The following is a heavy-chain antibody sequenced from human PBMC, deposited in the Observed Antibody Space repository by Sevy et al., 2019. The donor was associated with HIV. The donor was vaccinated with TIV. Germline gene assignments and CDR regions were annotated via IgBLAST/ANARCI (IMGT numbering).Heavy chain of an antibody. V-gene: IGHV4-59*01. CDR2: IYFTGNT. J-gene: IGHJ4*02. CDR1: GGSISSYF. CDR3: AGDSTTRPRVLDY. D-gene: IGHD1-1*01. Sequence: SETLSLTCSVSGGSISSYFWTWVRQSPGKGLEWIGNIYFTGNTDDSPSLKSRVTLSLDTSKSQCSLTLKSVTAADTAIYFCAGDSTTRPRVLDYWGQGTLVTVSS.